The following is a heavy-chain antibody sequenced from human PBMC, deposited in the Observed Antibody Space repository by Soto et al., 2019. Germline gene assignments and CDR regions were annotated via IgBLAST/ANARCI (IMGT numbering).Heavy chain of an antibody. Sequence: ASVKASCKASGYTFTSYGISWVRQAPEQGLEWMGWISAYNGNTNYAQKLQGRVTMTTDTSTSTAYMELRSLRSDDTAVYYGAGAFATGTTGIDYWGQGTRVTVSS. J-gene: IGHJ4*02. CDR2: ISAYNGNT. D-gene: IGHD1-1*01. V-gene: IGHV1-18*01. CDR1: GYTFTSYG. CDR3: AGAFATGTTGIDY.